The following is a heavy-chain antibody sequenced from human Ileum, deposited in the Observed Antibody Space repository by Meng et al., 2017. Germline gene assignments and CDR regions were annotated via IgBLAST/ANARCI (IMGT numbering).Heavy chain of an antibody. CDR2: IDPGNGNR. CDR1: GYTFTTFG. Sequence: QVQLGQVGIEVKKPGASVKVSCKPSGYTFTTFGISWVRQAPGQGLEWMGWIDPGNGNRNFAQKFQDRITLTTDTTTTTAYMELRSLRSDDTAIFYCARDRQWVFDYWGQGTLVTVSS. D-gene: IGHD6-19*01. CDR3: ARDRQWVFDY. J-gene: IGHJ4*02. V-gene: IGHV1-18*01.